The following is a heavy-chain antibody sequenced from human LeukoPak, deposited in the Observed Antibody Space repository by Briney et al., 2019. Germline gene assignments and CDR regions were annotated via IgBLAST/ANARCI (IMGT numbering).Heavy chain of an antibody. V-gene: IGHV3-21*01. CDR2: ISSSSSYI. CDR1: GFTFSSYS. J-gene: IGHJ3*02. CDR3: ARPSPYPHDAFDI. Sequence: GGSLRLSCAASGFTFSSYSMNWVRQAPGKGLEWVSSISSSSSYIYYADSVKGRFTISRDNAKNSLYLQMNSLRAEDTAVYYCARPSPYPHDAFDIWGQGTMVTVSS.